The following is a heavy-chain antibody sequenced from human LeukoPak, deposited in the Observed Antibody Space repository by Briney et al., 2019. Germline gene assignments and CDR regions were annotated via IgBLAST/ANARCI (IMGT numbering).Heavy chain of an antibody. Sequence: GGSLRLSCAASGFTFSSYVMHWVRQAPGKGLEWVAFIRYDGSNKYYADSVKGRFTISRDNSKNTLYLQMNSLRAEDTAVYYCAKDSYGSGSYYYYYMDVWGKGTTVTISS. D-gene: IGHD3-10*01. J-gene: IGHJ6*03. V-gene: IGHV3-30*02. CDR2: IRYDGSNK. CDR1: GFTFSSYV. CDR3: AKDSYGSGSYYYYYMDV.